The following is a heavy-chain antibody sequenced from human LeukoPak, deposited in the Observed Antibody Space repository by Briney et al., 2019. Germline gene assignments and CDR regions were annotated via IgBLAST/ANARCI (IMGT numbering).Heavy chain of an antibody. CDR2: IYPGDSDT. CDR1: GYSFTSYW. CDR3: ARPKYYYDSSGYYSPLDY. J-gene: IGHJ4*02. V-gene: IGHV5-51*01. D-gene: IGHD3-22*01. Sequence: GESLKISCKGSGYSFTSYWIGWVRQMPGKGLEWMGIIYPGDSDTRYSPSFQGQVTISADKSISTAYLQWSSLKASDTAMYYCARPKYYYDSSGYYSPLDYWGRGTLVTVSS.